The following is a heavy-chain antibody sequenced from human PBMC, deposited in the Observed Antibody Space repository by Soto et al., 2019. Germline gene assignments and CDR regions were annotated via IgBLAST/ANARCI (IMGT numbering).Heavy chain of an antibody. V-gene: IGHV4-59*08. Sequence: PSETLSLTCTVSGGSISPSYWSWIRQSPGKGLEWIGYIYYSGSTNYNPSIKSRVIISVDTSKNQFSLKLTSVTAADTAVYYCARHERIAAAPPFDPWGQGTLVTVSS. J-gene: IGHJ5*02. CDR2: IYYSGST. CDR3: ARHERIAAAPPFDP. CDR1: GGSISPSY. D-gene: IGHD6-13*01.